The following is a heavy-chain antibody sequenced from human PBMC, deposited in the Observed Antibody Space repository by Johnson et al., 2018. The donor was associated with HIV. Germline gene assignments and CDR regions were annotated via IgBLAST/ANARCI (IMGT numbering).Heavy chain of an antibody. Sequence: VQLVESGGGLVQPGGSLRLSCVVSGFNVSSNYMSWVRQAPGKGLEWVANIKQDGSEKYYVDSVKGRFTISRDNSKNSLYLQMNSLRAEDTAVYYCAKSPFTMVRGLAGDAFDIWGQGTMVTVSS. CDR2: IKQDGSEK. D-gene: IGHD3-10*01. V-gene: IGHV3-7*03. CDR1: GFNVSSNY. J-gene: IGHJ3*02. CDR3: AKSPFTMVRGLAGDAFDI.